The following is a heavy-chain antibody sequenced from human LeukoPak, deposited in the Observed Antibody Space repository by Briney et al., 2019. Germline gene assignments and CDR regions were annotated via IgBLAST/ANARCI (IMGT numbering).Heavy chain of an antibody. CDR2: IRGKANSYAT. V-gene: IGHV3-73*01. D-gene: IGHD2-15*01. J-gene: IGHJ4*02. Sequence: GRIRGKANSYATAYAASVNGRFTISRDDSKNTAYLQMNSLKTEDTAVYYCTTAATLFDYWGQGTLVTVSS. CDR3: TTAATLFDY.